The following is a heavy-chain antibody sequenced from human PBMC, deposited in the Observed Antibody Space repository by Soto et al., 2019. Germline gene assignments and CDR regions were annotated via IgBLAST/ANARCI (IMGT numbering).Heavy chain of an antibody. J-gene: IGHJ4*02. D-gene: IGHD3-22*01. V-gene: IGHV3-23*01. Sequence: HPGGSLRLSCAASGFTFSNYAMNWVRQAPGKGLEWVLGISGSGGTTYYADSVKGRFTISRDNSKNTLYLQMNSLRAEDTAIYYCAPGFSYYDSSGYSWGQGTLVTVSS. CDR3: APGFSYYDSSGYS. CDR1: GFTFSNYA. CDR2: ISGSGGTT.